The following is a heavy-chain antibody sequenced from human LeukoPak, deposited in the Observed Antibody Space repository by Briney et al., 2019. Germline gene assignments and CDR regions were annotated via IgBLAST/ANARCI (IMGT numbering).Heavy chain of an antibody. CDR2: IYYSGST. CDR3: ARVTWELPGAFDY. CDR1: GGSISSSSYY. D-gene: IGHD1-26*01. V-gene: IGHV4-39*07. Sequence: SETLSLTCTVSGGSISSSSYYWGWIRQPPGKGLEWIGSIYYSGSTYYNPSLKSRVTISVDTSKNQFSVKLSSVTAADTAVYYCARVTWELPGAFDYWGQGTLVTVSS. J-gene: IGHJ4*02.